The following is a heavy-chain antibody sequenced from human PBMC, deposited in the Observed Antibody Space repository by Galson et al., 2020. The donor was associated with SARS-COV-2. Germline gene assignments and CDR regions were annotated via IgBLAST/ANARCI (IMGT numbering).Heavy chain of an antibody. D-gene: IGHD3-10*01. CDR1: GFTFSSYW. V-gene: IGHV3-74*01. Sequence: GGSLRLSCAASGFTFSSYWMHWVRQAPGKGLVWVSRINSDGSSTSYADSLKGRFTISRDNAKNTLYLQMNSLRAEDTAVYYCARDEAGYYGSGTPLHWGQGTLVTVSS. CDR3: ARDEAGYYGSGTPLH. CDR2: INSDGSST. J-gene: IGHJ4*02.